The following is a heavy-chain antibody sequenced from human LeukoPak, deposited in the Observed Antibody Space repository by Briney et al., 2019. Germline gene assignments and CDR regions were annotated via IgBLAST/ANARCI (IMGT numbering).Heavy chain of an antibody. CDR2: MNPNSGHT. V-gene: IGHV1-8*01. CDR3: ARTHYYDSSGDNWFDP. Sequence: VASVKVSCKASGYTFTSYDINWVRQATGQGLEWMGWMNPNSGHTGYAQKFQGRVTMTRNTSITTAYMELSSLRSEDTAVYHCARTHYYDSSGDNWFDPWGQGTLVTVSS. J-gene: IGHJ5*02. D-gene: IGHD3-22*01. CDR1: GYTFTSYD.